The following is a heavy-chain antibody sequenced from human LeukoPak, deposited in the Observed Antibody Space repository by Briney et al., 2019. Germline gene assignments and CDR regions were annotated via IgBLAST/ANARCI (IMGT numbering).Heavy chain of an antibody. V-gene: IGHV3-13*01. CDR2: IGVGGDT. J-gene: IGHJ4*02. CDR1: GFNFSKND. Sequence: GGSLRLSCVASGFNFSKNDMHWVRQTTERRLEWVLAIGVGGDTYYADPVKGRFTISRDNGKSSVYLQMNSLRAGDTAVYFCAKAFDYNGLRGEGGSFDCWGQGALVTVSS. CDR3: AKAFDYNGLRGEGGSFDC. D-gene: IGHD4-11*01.